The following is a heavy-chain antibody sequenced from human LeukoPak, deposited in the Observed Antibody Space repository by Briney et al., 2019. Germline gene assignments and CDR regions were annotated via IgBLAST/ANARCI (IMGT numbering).Heavy chain of an antibody. V-gene: IGHV1-69*05. Sequence: SVTVSCKASGGTFSSYAISWVRQAPGQGLEWMGGILPIFGTPNYAQKFQGRVTITTDESTNTAYMELTSLTSKDTAVYYCARGLAGRGPLGYWGQGTLVTVSS. D-gene: IGHD6-19*01. CDR1: GGTFSSYA. CDR2: ILPIFGTP. CDR3: ARGLAGRGPLGY. J-gene: IGHJ4*02.